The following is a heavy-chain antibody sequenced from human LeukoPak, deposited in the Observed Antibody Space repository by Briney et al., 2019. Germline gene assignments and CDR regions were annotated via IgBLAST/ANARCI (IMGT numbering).Heavy chain of an antibody. CDR3: ARDNYDILTGYARNYYYYYMDV. CDR2: IYYSGST. CDR1: GGSISSSSYY. D-gene: IGHD3-9*01. J-gene: IGHJ6*03. Sequence: PSGTLSLTCTVSGGSISSSSYYWGWIRQPPGKGLEWIGSIYYSGSTYYNPSLKSRVTISVDTSKNQFSLKLSSVTAADTAVYYCARDNYDILTGYARNYYYYYMDVWGKGTTVTISS. V-gene: IGHV4-39*07.